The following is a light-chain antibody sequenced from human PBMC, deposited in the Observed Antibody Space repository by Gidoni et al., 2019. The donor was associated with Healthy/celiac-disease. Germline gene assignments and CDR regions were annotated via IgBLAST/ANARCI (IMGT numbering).Light chain of an antibody. CDR1: QSVSSY. CDR2: DAS. V-gene: IGKV3-11*01. CDR3: QQRSNWPRT. Sequence: EIVFTQSPATLSLSPGERATLSCRASQSVSSYLAWYQQKPCQAPRLLIYDASNRATGIPARFSGSGSGTDFTLTISSLEPEDFAVYYCQQRSNWPRTFGGGTKVEIK. J-gene: IGKJ4*01.